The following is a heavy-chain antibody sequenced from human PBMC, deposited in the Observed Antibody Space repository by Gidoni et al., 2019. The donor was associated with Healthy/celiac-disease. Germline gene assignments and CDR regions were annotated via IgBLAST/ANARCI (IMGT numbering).Heavy chain of an antibody. D-gene: IGHD6-13*01. J-gene: IGHJ6*02. V-gene: IGHV3-23*01. CDR1: GFTVSSYA. CDR3: AAPSKYSSSWAIYYYYYYGMDV. Sequence: EVQLLESGGGLVQPGGSLRLSCAASGFTVSSYAMRWVRQAPGKGLEWVSALSGSGGSTYYADSVKGRFTISRDNSKNTLYLQMNSLRAEDTAVYYCAAPSKYSSSWAIYYYYYYGMDVWGQGTTVTVSS. CDR2: LSGSGGST.